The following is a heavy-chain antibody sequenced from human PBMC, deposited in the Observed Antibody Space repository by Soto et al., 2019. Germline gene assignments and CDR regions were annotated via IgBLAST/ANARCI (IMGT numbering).Heavy chain of an antibody. V-gene: IGHV3-23*01. CDR2: ISGSGGST. Sequence: PGGSLRLSCAASGFTFSSYAMSWVRQAPGKGLEWVSAISGSGGSTYYADSVKGRFTISRDNSKNTLYLQMNSLRAEDTAVYYCAKDVHDDYVWGSYHYWYFDYWGQGTLVTVSS. CDR1: GFTFSSYA. J-gene: IGHJ4*02. D-gene: IGHD3-16*02. CDR3: AKDVHDDYVWGSYHYWYFDY.